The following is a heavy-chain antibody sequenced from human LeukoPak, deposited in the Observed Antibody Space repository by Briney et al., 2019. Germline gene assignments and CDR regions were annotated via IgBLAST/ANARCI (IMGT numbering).Heavy chain of an antibody. CDR2: IYHSGST. CDR3: ARWYYDSSGYYYFDY. J-gene: IGHJ4*02. D-gene: IGHD3-22*01. Sequence: SETLSLTCTVSGGSISSSSYYWGWIRQPPGKGLEWIGSIYHSGSTYYNPSLKSRVTISVDTSKNQFSLKLSSVTAADTAVYYCARWYYDSSGYYYFDYWGQGTLVTVSS. CDR1: GGSISSSSYY. V-gene: IGHV4-39*07.